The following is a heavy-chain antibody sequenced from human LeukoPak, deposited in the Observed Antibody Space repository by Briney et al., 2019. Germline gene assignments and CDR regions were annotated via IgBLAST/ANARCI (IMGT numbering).Heavy chain of an antibody. CDR3: ARDRYYYDSSASPFDY. V-gene: IGHV4-4*07. J-gene: IGHJ4*02. CDR1: GGSISSYY. CDR2: MHTSGST. Sequence: PSETLSLTCTFSGGSISSYYWSWIRQPAGKGLEWIGRMHTSGSTNYNPSLKSRVTMSVDTSKNQFSLRLSSVTAADTAVYYCARDRYYYDSSASPFDYWGQGTLVTVSS. D-gene: IGHD3-22*01.